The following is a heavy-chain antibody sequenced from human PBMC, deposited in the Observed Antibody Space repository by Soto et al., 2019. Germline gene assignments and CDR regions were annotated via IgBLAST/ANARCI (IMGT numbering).Heavy chain of an antibody. CDR3: ATVAPPNSLTMMDENWFDP. Sequence: ASVKVSCKVSGYTLTELSMHWVRQAPGKGLEWMGGFDPEDGETIYAQKFQGRVTMTEDTSTDTAYMELSSLRSEDTALYYCATVAPPNSLTMMDENWFDPWGQGTLVTVSS. CDR1: GYTLTELS. J-gene: IGHJ5*02. D-gene: IGHD3-22*01. V-gene: IGHV1-24*01. CDR2: FDPEDGET.